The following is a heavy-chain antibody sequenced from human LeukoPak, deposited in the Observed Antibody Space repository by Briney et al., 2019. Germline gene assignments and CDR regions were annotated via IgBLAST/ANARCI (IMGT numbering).Heavy chain of an antibody. D-gene: IGHD1-1*01. J-gene: IGHJ3*02. CDR2: IYYSGST. V-gene: IGHV4-39*07. CDR1: GGSISSSSYY. CDR3: ARTGTTISDDAFDI. Sequence: SETLSLTCTVSGGSISSSSYYWGWIRQPPGKGLEWIGSIYYSGSTYYNPSLKSRVTISVDTSKNQFSLKLSSVTAADTAVYYCARTGTTISDDAFDIWGQGTMVTVSS.